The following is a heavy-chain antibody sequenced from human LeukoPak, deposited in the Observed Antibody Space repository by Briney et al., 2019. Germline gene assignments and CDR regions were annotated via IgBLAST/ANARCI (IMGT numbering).Heavy chain of an antibody. D-gene: IGHD6-6*01. CDR2: ISYSGST. CDR1: GGSISSNSYY. V-gene: IGHV4-39*01. J-gene: IGHJ4*02. CDR3: ARHSSAARRWDYFDY. Sequence: PSETLSLTCTVSGGSISSNSYYWVWIRQPPGKGLEWIGSISYSGSTYYNPSLKSRVTISVDTSKNQFSLKVSSVTVADTAVYYCARHSSAARRWDYFDYWSQGTLVTVSS.